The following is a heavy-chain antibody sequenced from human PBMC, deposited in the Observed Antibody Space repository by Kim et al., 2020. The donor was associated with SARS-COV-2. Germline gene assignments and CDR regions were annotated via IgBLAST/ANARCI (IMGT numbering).Heavy chain of an antibody. V-gene: IGHV1-69*13. Sequence: SVKVSCKASGGTFSSYAISWVRQAPGQGLEWMGGIIPIFGTANYAQKFQGRVTITADESTSTAYMELSSLRSEDTAVYYCANSRGYSGYFDTPIDYWGQGTLVTVSS. D-gene: IGHD5-12*01. CDR1: GGTFSSYA. J-gene: IGHJ4*02. CDR3: ANSRGYSGYFDTPIDY. CDR2: IIPIFGTA.